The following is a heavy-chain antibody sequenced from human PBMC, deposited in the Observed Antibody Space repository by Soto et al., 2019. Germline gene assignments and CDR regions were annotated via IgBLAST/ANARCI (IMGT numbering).Heavy chain of an antibody. CDR3: AKDSEGAAALSYYYYGMDV. CDR1: GLTFDDYT. J-gene: IGHJ6*02. CDR2: ISWDGGST. V-gene: IGHV3-43*01. Sequence: GGSLRLSCAASGLTFDDYTMHWVRQAPGKGLEWVSLISWDGGSTYYADSVKGRFTISRDNSKNSLYLQMNSLRTEDTALYYCAKDSEGAAALSYYYYGMDVWGQGTTVTVSS. D-gene: IGHD6-13*01.